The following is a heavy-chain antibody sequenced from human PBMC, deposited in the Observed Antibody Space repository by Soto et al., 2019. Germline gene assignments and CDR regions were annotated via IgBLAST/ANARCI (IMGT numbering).Heavy chain of an antibody. J-gene: IGHJ4*02. CDR1: GVIFSNYG. D-gene: IGHD3-10*02. CDR3: AIVRVADSALDH. V-gene: IGHV3-30*02. Sequence: PGGSLRLSCVGSGVIFSNYGMHWVRQAPGKGLEWVAFISYDGSDILYADSVKGRFTISRDNSKSTLFLHMNRPTAEDTAIYFCAIVRVADSALDHWGQGTLVTVSS. CDR2: ISYDGSDI.